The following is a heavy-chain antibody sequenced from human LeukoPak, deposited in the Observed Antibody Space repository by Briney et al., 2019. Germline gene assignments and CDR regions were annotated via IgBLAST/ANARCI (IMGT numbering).Heavy chain of an antibody. V-gene: IGHV3-21*01. CDR2: ISSSSSYI. CDR3: ASLGSGSYDY. D-gene: IGHD3-10*01. CDR1: GFTFSSYS. Sequence: GGSLRLSCAASGFTFSSYSMHWVRQAPGKGLEWVSSISSSSSYIYYADSVKGRFTISRDNAKNSLYLQMNSLRAEDTAVYYCASLGSGSYDYWGQGTLVTVSS. J-gene: IGHJ4*02.